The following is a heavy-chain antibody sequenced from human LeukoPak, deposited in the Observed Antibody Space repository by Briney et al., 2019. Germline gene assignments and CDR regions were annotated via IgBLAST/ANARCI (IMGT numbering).Heavy chain of an antibody. CDR3: ARDKIVGATHFDY. J-gene: IGHJ4*02. CDR1: GFTFSDYA. CDR2: MKQDGSET. Sequence: GGSLRLSCVASGFTFSDYAMHWVRQAPGKGLEWVANMKQDGSETYYVDSVKGRFTISRDNAKNSLYLQMNSLRAEDTAVYYCARDKIVGATHFDYWGQGALVTVSS. D-gene: IGHD1-26*01. V-gene: IGHV3-7*01.